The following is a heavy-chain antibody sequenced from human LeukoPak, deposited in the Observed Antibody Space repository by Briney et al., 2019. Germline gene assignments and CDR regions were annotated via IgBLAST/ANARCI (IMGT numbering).Heavy chain of an antibody. D-gene: IGHD2/OR15-2a*01. CDR2: IYTSGST. V-gene: IGHV4-61*02. J-gene: IGHJ5*02. CDR1: GGSISSGSYY. Sequence: SETLSLTCTVSGGSISSGSYYWSWIRQPAGKGLEWIGRIYTSGSTNYNPSLKSRVTISVDTSKNQFSLKLSSVTAADTAVYYCARDVSTDNCFDPWGQGTLVTVSS. CDR3: ARDVSTDNCFDP.